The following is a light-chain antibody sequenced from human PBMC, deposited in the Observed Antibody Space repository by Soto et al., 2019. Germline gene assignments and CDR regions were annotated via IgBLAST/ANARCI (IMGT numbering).Light chain of an antibody. Sequence: QSVLTQPASVSGSPGQSITISCTGTSSGVGGYNYVSWYQQHPGKAPKLMIYEVSNRPSGVSNRFSGSKSGNTASLTISGLQAEDEADYYCSSYTSSSTPYYVFGTGTKVTVL. CDR3: SSYTSSSTPYYV. CDR1: SSGVGGYNY. CDR2: EVS. V-gene: IGLV2-14*01. J-gene: IGLJ1*01.